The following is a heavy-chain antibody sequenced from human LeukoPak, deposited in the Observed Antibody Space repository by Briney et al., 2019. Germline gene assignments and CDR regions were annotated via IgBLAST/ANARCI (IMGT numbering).Heavy chain of an antibody. CDR1: GNSISSGYY. Sequence: SETLSLTCTVSGNSISSGYYWGWIRQPPGKGLKWIGSISHSGNTYYNPSLKSRVTISVDTSKNQFSLKLSPVTAADTAVYYCARGQARLSWFDPWGQGTLVTVSS. D-gene: IGHD6-19*01. V-gene: IGHV4-38-2*02. CDR2: ISHSGNT. J-gene: IGHJ5*02. CDR3: ARGQARLSWFDP.